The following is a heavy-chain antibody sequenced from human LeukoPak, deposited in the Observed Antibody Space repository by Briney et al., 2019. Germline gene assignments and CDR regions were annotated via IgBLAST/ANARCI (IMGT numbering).Heavy chain of an antibody. CDR3: AREALHLTTLYFDY. V-gene: IGHV4-59*12. CDR2: IYYSGTT. Sequence: PSETLSLTCTVSGGSISSYYWSWIRQPPGKGLEWIGYIYYSGTTNYNPSLKSRVTISVDTSKNQFSLKLSSVTAADTAVYYCAREALHLTTLYFDYWGQGTLVTVSS. CDR1: GGSISSYY. J-gene: IGHJ4*02. D-gene: IGHD4-11*01.